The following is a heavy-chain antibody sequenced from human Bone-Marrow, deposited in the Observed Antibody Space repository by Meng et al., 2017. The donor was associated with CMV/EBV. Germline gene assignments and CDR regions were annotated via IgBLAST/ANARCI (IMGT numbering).Heavy chain of an antibody. J-gene: IGHJ4*02. CDR1: GYTFTSYD. CDR3: ARLGSGYENY. D-gene: IGHD5-12*01. V-gene: IGHV1-8*03. CDR2: MNPNSGNT. Sequence: VSCKASGYTFTSYDINWVRQATRQGLEGMGWMNPNSGNTGYAQKFQGRVTITRNTSISTAYMELSSLRSEDTAVYYCARLGSGYENYWGQGTLVTVSS.